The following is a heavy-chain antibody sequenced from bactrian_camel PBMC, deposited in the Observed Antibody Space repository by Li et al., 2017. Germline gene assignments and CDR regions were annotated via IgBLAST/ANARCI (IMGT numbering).Heavy chain of an antibody. CDR1: GLTFVGGNC. CDR2: IYREDGQS. J-gene: IGHJ4*01. D-gene: IGHD7*01. Sequence: HVQLVESGGGSVQAGGSLRLSCAASGLTFVGGNCMGWFRQAPGKEREGVASIYREDGQSHYGDSVKGRFTISQDNAKDTVYLQMNSLKPEDTAMYYCAAGSLYTRDWWNTRMYNYWGQGTQVTVS. CDR3: AAGSLYTRDWWNTRMYNY. V-gene: IGHV3S61*01.